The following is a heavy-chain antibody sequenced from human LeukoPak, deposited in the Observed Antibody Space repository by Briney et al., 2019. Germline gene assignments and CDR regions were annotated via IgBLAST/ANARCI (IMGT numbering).Heavy chain of an antibody. CDR1: GFSFSSYA. CDR2: ISGSGVNT. Sequence: GGSLRLSCAASGFSFSSYAMTCVRQAPGKGLEWVSFISGSGVNTYYADSVKGRFTISRDNSKNTLYLQMNSLRAEDTAVYYCAKRFYGGTDYWGQGTLVTVSS. J-gene: IGHJ4*02. D-gene: IGHD4-23*01. CDR3: AKRFYGGTDY. V-gene: IGHV3-23*01.